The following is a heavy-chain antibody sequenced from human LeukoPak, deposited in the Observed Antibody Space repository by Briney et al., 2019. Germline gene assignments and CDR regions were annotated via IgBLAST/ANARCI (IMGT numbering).Heavy chain of an antibody. D-gene: IGHD1-26*01. Sequence: GGSLRLSCAAAGVTFSSYAMSLVRQAPGKGLEWVSAISGSGGSTYYADSVKGRFTISRDNSKNTLYLQMNSLRAEDTAVYYCAKAFPSRKWELLPRGGYWGQGTLVTVSS. CDR2: ISGSGGST. J-gene: IGHJ4*02. CDR3: AKAFPSRKWELLPRGGY. CDR1: GVTFSSYA. V-gene: IGHV3-23*01.